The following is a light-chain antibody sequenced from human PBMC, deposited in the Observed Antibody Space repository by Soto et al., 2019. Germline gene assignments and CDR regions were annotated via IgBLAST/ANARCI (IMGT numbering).Light chain of an antibody. Sequence: EIVMTQSPATLSVSPGERATLSCRASQTVISNSLAWYQQKPGQAPRLLIYDASTRATGTPARFSGSGSGTEFTLTISSLQSEDFAVYYCQQYIRWPLTFGGGTKVDIK. CDR2: DAS. CDR1: QTVISNS. V-gene: IGKV3-15*01. J-gene: IGKJ4*01. CDR3: QQYIRWPLT.